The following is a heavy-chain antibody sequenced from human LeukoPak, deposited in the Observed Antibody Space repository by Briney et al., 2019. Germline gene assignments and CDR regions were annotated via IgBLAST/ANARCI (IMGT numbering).Heavy chain of an antibody. V-gene: IGHV1-2*02. CDR2: INPNSGGT. CDR1: GYTFPDYY. J-gene: IGHJ4*02. D-gene: IGHD4-17*01. CDR3: ARKGRIYGDYDY. Sequence: ASVKVSCKASGYTFPDYYIHWVRQAPGQGLEWIGFINPNSGGTHYAQNFQGRVTVTRDTSISTVYLEMIRLRSDDTAVYYCARKGRIYGDYDYWGRGTLVTVSS.